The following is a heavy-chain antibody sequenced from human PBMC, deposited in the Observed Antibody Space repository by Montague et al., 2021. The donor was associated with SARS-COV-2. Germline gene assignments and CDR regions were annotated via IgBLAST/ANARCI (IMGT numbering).Heavy chain of an antibody. CDR3: ARSYGTTVVTRASDY. V-gene: IGHV2-70*01. CDR1: GFSLSTSGMC. D-gene: IGHD4-23*01. Sequence: PALVKPTQTLTLTCTFSGFSLSTSGMCVSWIRRPPGKALEWLTLIDWDDDKYYSTSPKTRLTISKDTSKNQVVLTMTNMDPVDTATYYCARSYGTTVVTRASDYWGQGTLVTVSS. CDR2: IDWDDDK. J-gene: IGHJ4*02.